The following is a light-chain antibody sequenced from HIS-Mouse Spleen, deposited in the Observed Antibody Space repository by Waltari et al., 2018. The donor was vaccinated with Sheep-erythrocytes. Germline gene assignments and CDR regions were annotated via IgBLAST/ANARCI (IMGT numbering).Light chain of an antibody. CDR3: QQSYRTPYT. CDR2: AAS. V-gene: IGKV1-39*01. J-gene: IGKJ2*01. CDR1: QSISSY. Sequence: DIQMTQSPSSLSASVGDRVTITCRAGQSISSYLHWYQQKPGNAPKLRIYAASSLQSGVPSRLSGSGSGTDFTLIISSLQPEAFATYYCQQSYRTPYTCGQGTKLEIK.